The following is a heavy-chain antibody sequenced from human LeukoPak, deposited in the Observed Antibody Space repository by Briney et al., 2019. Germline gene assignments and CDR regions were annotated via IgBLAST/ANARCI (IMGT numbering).Heavy chain of an antibody. D-gene: IGHD2-2*03. CDR2: INSDSIWT. V-gene: IGHV3-48*01. Sequence: GSLRLSCTASGFDFSNYSMNWVRQVPGKGLEWVSYINSDSIWTYYADSVKGRFTISRDNAKNSLHLQMSSLRAEDTAVYYCAREPGYCSSTSCRGYYMDVWGKGTTVTVSS. CDR1: GFDFSNYS. CDR3: AREPGYCSSTSCRGYYMDV. J-gene: IGHJ6*03.